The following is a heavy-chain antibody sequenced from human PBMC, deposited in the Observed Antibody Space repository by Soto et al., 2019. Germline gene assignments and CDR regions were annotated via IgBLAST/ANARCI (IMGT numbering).Heavy chain of an antibody. J-gene: IGHJ4*02. CDR1: GYTFTSYA. CDR3: ARGPGGPDGPGDY. D-gene: IGHD2-15*01. Sequence: QVQLVQSGAEVKKPGASVKVSCKASGYTFTSYAMHWVRQAPGQRLEWMGWINAGNGNTQYSQKFQGRVTITSDTSASTAYMELSSLRSEDTAVYYCARGPGGPDGPGDYWGQGTLVTVSS. CDR2: INAGNGNT. V-gene: IGHV1-3*01.